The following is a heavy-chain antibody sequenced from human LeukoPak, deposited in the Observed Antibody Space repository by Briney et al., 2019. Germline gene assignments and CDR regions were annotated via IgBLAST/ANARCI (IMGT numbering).Heavy chain of an antibody. V-gene: IGHV1-18*01. D-gene: IGHD2-21*01. CDR3: ARVGMAIGWSLDL. Sequence: GAPVKVSCKASGYTFRSYGLSWVRQAPGQGLEWLGWISAYNGDTRYEQNFQGRVTLTTDTSTTTAYMELTNLRSDDTAVYYCARVGMAIGWSLDLWGRGTLVTVSS. CDR1: GYTFRSYG. CDR2: ISAYNGDT. J-gene: IGHJ2*01.